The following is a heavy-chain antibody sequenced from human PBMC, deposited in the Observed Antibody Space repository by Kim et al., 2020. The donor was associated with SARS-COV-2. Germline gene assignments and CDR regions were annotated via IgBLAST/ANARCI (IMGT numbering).Heavy chain of an antibody. CDR1: GFTFSSSW. CDR3: ARPGNTNSRFEY. D-gene: IGHD1-1*01. V-gene: IGHV3-74*01. J-gene: IGHJ4*02. Sequence: GGSLRLSCAASGFTFSSSWMHWVRQVPGKGLVWVSRINSDGSITTYADSVKGRFTISRDNAKNTVYLQMNSLRAEDTAVYYCARPGNTNSRFEYWGQGTLVTVSS. CDR2: INSDGSIT.